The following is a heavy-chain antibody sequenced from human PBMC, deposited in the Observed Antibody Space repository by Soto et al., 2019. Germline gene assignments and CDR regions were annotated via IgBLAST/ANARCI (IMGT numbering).Heavy chain of an antibody. CDR1: GGSISSGGYY. D-gene: IGHD5-12*01. V-gene: IGHV4-31*03. Sequence: SETLSLTCTVSGGSISSGGYYWSWIRQHPGKGLEWIGYIYYSGSTYYNPSLKSRVTISVDTSKNQFSLKLSSVTAADTAVYYCARDLGGYGRADWFDPGAREPWSPSPQ. CDR2: IYYSGST. CDR3: ARDLGGYGRADWFDP. J-gene: IGHJ5*02.